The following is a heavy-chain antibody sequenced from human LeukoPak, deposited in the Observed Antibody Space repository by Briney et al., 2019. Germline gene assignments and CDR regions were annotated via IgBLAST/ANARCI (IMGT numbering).Heavy chain of an antibody. Sequence: GGSLRLSCAASGFTFSGHYMSWIRQAPGKGLEWLSHIGISGETSYNADSVKGRFTISRDNGKSTLYLQMNSLRVEDTAVHYCTRYGDSANKVDFWGQGTLVTVSS. V-gene: IGHV3-11*01. CDR3: TRYGDSANKVDF. D-gene: IGHD7-27*01. CDR2: IGISGETS. J-gene: IGHJ4*02. CDR1: GFTFSGHY.